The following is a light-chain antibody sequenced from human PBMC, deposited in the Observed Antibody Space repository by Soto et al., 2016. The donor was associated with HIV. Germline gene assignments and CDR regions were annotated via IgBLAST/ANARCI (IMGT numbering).Light chain of an antibody. V-gene: IGLV3-21*02. CDR3: QVWDSSSDHVV. Sequence: SYELTQPPSPSVAPRETARITCGGNNIGGKSVQWYQQKPGQAPVLVVYDDSDRPSGIPERFSGSNSGNTATLSISRVEAGDEADYYCQVWDSSSDHVVFGGGTKLTVL. CDR1: NIGGKS. CDR2: DDS. J-gene: IGLJ2*01.